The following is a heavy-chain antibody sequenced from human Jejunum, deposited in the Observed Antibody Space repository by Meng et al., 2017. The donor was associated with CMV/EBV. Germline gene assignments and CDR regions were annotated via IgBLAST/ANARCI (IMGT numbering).Heavy chain of an antibody. CDR2: INPNSGGT. CDR1: GYTFSGYY. J-gene: IGHJ4*02. Sequence: KASGYTFSGYYLHWVRQAPGQGLEWMGWINPNSGGTNYAQNFQGSVTMTRDTFITTAYMELSRLRSDDTAMYYCARRGAVSGSFDYWGQGTLVTVSS. CDR3: ARRGAVSGSFDY. D-gene: IGHD6-25*01. V-gene: IGHV1-2*02.